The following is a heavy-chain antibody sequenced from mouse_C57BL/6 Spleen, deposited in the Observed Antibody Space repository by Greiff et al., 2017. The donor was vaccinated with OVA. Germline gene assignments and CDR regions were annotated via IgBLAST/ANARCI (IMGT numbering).Heavy chain of an antibody. J-gene: IGHJ1*03. V-gene: IGHV1-15*01. D-gene: IGHD3-1*01. Sequence: VQLQQSGSELVRPGASVTLSCKASGYTFTDYEMHWVKQTPVHGLEWIGAIDPETGGTAYNQKFKGKAILTADKSSSTAYMELRSLTSEDSAVYYCTRGVSFGGYCDVWGTGTTVTVSS. CDR1: GYTFTDYE. CDR2: IDPETGGT. CDR3: TRGVSFGGYCDV.